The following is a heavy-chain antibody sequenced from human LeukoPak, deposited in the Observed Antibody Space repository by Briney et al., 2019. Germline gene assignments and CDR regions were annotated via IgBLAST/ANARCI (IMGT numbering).Heavy chain of an antibody. J-gene: IGHJ4*02. CDR1: GFTFSSYW. CDR2: IKQDGSEK. CDR3: ATSWIQLWRYFDY. Sequence: PGGSLRLSCAASGFTFSSYWMSWVRQAPGKGLEWVANIKQDGSEKYYVDSVKGRFTISRDNAKNSLYLQMNSLRAEDTAVYYCATSWIQLWRYFDYWGQGTLVTVSS. D-gene: IGHD5-18*01. V-gene: IGHV3-7*01.